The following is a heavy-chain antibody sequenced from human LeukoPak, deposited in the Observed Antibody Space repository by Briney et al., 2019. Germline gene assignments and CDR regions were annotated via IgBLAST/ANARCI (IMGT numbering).Heavy chain of an antibody. CDR3: ARCSPGDSSNFYAVLQY. D-gene: IGHD3-22*01. V-gene: IGHV1-69*06. CDR1: GGTFSSYA. J-gene: IGHJ4*02. Sequence: ASVKVSCKASGGTFSSYAISWVRLTPGQGLEWLGGIIPVFGTTTYAQKFQAKVTMTADKSTNTAYLEISSLTSDDTAVYYCARCSPGDSSNFYAVLQYWGQGTQVTVST. CDR2: IIPVFGTT.